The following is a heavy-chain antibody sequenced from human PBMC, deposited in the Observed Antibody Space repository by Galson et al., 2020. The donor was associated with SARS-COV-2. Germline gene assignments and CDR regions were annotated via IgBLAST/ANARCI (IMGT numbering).Heavy chain of an antibody. CDR3: ARDSVQLGYCSNGVCLDSVDI. CDR2: ISTYNGNT. V-gene: IGHV1-18*01. D-gene: IGHD2-8*01. J-gene: IGHJ3*02. Sequence: ASVKVSCKASGYIFTSYGISWVRQAPGQGLEWMGWISTYNGNTKYAQKLQGRVTMTTDTSTSTAYMELRSLSSDDTAVYYCARDSVQLGYCSNGVCLDSVDIWGQGTMVTVSS. CDR1: GYIFTSYG.